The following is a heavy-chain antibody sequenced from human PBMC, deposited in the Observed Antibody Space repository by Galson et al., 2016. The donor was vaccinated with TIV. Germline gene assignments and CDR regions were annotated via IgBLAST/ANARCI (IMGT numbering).Heavy chain of an antibody. D-gene: IGHD3-10*01. CDR3: ARHFLWLGDLAWFDP. CDR2: IYQSRTA. CDR1: GFSITSGHF. Sequence: ETLSLTCVVSGFSITSGHFWGWIRQPPGKGLEWLGSIYQSRTAYYNPSLNRRVTISVDTSKNQFSLNLNSVTATDTAVYYCARHFLWLGDLAWFDPWGQGTLVTVSS. J-gene: IGHJ5*02. V-gene: IGHV4-38-2*01.